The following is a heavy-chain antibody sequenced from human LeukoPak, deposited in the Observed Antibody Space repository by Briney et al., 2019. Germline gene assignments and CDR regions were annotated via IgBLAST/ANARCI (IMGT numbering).Heavy chain of an antibody. CDR2: INPSGGST. CDR1: GYTFTSYY. V-gene: IGHV1-46*01. J-gene: IGHJ6*03. CDR3: ARDSVAGTYYYYYYMDV. D-gene: IGHD6-19*01. Sequence: ASVKVSCKASGYTFTSYYIHWVRQAPGQGLEWMGLINPSGGSTNYAQKFQGRVTMTRDTSISTAYMELSRLRSDDTAVYYCARDSVAGTYYYYYYMDVWGKGTTVTVSS.